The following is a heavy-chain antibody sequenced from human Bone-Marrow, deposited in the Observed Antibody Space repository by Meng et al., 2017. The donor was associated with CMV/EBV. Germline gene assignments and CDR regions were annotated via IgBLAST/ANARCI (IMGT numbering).Heavy chain of an antibody. D-gene: IGHD5-18*01. Sequence: GESLKISGAASGFTFSSYEMNWVRQAPGKGLEWVSSISSSSNYIYYADSVKGRFTISRDNSKNTLYLQMNSLRAEDTAVYYCAKEGIQGGFDYWGQGTLVTVSS. CDR2: ISSSSNYI. V-gene: IGHV3-21*01. CDR1: GFTFSSYE. CDR3: AKEGIQGGFDY. J-gene: IGHJ4*02.